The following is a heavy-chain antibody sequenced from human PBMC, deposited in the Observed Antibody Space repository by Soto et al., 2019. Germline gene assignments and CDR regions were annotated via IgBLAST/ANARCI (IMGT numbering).Heavy chain of an antibody. CDR1: GYNFPNYW. CDR3: AISPNYYFFGMDV. CDR2: IDPSDSYT. J-gene: IGHJ6*02. V-gene: IGHV5-10-1*01. Sequence: GESLKISCKGSGYNFPNYWINWVRQMPGKGLEWMGKIDPSDSYTYYSPSFQGHVTISADKSISTAYLQWSSLKASDTARYYCAISPNYYFFGMDVWGQGTTVTVSS.